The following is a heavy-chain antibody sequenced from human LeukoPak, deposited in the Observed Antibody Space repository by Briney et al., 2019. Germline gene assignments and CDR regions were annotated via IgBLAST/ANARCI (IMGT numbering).Heavy chain of an antibody. CDR3: TRDPYGSGTASGP. V-gene: IGHV3-49*03. CDR2: IRSKAYGGTT. Sequence: PGGSLRLSCAASGFTFSSYAMSWFRQAPGKGLEWVGFIRSKAYGGTTEYAASVKGRFTISRDDSKSIAYLQMNSLKTEDTAVYYCTRDPYGSGTASGPWGQGTLVTVSS. CDR1: GFTFSSYA. J-gene: IGHJ5*02. D-gene: IGHD3-10*01.